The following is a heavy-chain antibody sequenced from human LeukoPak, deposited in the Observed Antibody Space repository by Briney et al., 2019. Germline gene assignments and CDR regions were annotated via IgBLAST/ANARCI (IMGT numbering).Heavy chain of an antibody. Sequence: ASVKVSCKASGYTFTSYGISWVRQAPGQGLEWMGWISAYNGNTNYAQKLQGRVTMTTDTSTSPAYMELRSLRSGDTAVYYCARGPGIAVWDYWGQGTLVTVSS. CDR2: ISAYNGNT. D-gene: IGHD6-19*01. J-gene: IGHJ4*02. CDR3: ARGPGIAVWDY. V-gene: IGHV1-18*01. CDR1: GYTFTSYG.